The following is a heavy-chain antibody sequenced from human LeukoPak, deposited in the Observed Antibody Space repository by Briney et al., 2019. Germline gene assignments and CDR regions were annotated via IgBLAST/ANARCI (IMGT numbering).Heavy chain of an antibody. CDR2: ISPSGSTI. Sequence: PGGSLRLSCAASGFTFSSYEMNWVRQAPGKGLEWVSYISPSGSTISYADSVKGRFTTSRDNAKNSLYLQMNSLRAGDTAVYYCARVGTAAGWGYFYPWGQGTLVTVSS. J-gene: IGHJ5*02. V-gene: IGHV3-48*03. CDR1: GFTFSSYE. D-gene: IGHD6-13*01. CDR3: ARVGTAAGWGYFYP.